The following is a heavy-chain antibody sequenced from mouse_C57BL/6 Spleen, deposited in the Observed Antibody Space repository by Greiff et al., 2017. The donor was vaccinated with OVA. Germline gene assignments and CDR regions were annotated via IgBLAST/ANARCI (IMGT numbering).Heavy chain of an antibody. D-gene: IGHD3-2*02. V-gene: IGHV1-63*01. CDR1: GYTFTNYW. Sequence: VMLVESGAELVRPGTSVKMSCKASGYTFTNYWIGWAKQRPGHGLEWIGDIYPGGGYTNYNEKFKGKATLTADKSSSTAYMQFSSLTSEDSAIYYCARGDSSGPFAYWGQGTLVTVSA. CDR2: IYPGGGYT. CDR3: ARGDSSGPFAY. J-gene: IGHJ3*01.